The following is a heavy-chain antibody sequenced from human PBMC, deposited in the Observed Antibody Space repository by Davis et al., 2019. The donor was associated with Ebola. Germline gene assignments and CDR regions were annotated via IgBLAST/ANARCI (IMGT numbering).Heavy chain of an antibody. J-gene: IGHJ4*02. Sequence: ASVKVSCKASGYSFNNYGISWVRQAPGQGLEWMGWISAYNGSTSYAQKVQGRVTMTTDTFTSTAYMELRSLRSDDTAVYFCATISHGIGYHLWDFDFWGQGTLVTVSS. CDR1: GYSFNNYG. V-gene: IGHV1-18*01. CDR2: ISAYNGST. D-gene: IGHD3-22*01. CDR3: ATISHGIGYHLWDFDF.